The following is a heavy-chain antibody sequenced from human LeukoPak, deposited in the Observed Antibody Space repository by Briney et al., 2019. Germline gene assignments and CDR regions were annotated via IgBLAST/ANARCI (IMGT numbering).Heavy chain of an antibody. Sequence: SETLSLTCAVSGYSISSGYYWGWIRQPPGKGLEWIGSIYHSGSTYYNPSLKSRVTISVDTSKIQFSLKLSSVTAADTAVYYCARPRLYYCYYMDVWGKGTTVTVSS. J-gene: IGHJ6*03. CDR2: IYHSGST. V-gene: IGHV4-38-2*01. CDR1: GYSISSGYY. CDR3: ARPRLYYCYYMDV.